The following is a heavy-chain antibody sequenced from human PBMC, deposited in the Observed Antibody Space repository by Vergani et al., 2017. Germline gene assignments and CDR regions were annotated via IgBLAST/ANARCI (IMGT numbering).Heavy chain of an antibody. CDR3: AKTGSSGWSKGNWFDP. V-gene: IGHV3-23*04. CDR2: ISGSGGRT. D-gene: IGHD6-19*01. Sequence: VQLVESGGGLVKPGGSLRLSCAASGFTFSRYAMSWVRQAPGKGREWVSAISGSGGRTYYADSVKGRFTISRDKSKNTLYLQMNSLRAEDTAVYYCAKTGSSGWSKGNWFDPWGQGTLVTVSS. J-gene: IGHJ5*02. CDR1: GFTFSRYA.